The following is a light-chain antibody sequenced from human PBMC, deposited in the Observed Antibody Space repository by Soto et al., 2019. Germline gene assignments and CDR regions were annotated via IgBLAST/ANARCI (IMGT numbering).Light chain of an antibody. V-gene: IGKV2-30*01. CDR3: MQGTHWLYT. CDR1: QSLVYSDGNTY. CDR2: KVS. Sequence: DVVMTQSPLSLPVTLGQPASISCRSSQSLVYSDGNTYLNWFQQRPGQSPRRIIYKVSNRDSGVPDRFSGSGSGTDFTLKISRVEAEDVGVYYCMQGTHWLYTFGQGTKLEIK. J-gene: IGKJ2*01.